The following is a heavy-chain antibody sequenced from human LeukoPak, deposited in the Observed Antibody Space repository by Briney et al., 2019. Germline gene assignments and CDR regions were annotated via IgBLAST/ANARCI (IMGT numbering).Heavy chain of an antibody. CDR1: GGTFSSYT. CDR2: IIPILGIA. V-gene: IGHV1-69*04. J-gene: IGHJ6*03. Sequence: SVKVSCKASGGTFSSYTISWVRQAPGQGLEWMGRIIPILGIANYAQKFQGRVTITADKSTSTAYMELSSLRSEDTAVYYCARDCGYYDFWSGYYDYYYYMDVWGKGTTVTVSS. D-gene: IGHD3-3*01. CDR3: ARDCGYYDFWSGYYDYYYYMDV.